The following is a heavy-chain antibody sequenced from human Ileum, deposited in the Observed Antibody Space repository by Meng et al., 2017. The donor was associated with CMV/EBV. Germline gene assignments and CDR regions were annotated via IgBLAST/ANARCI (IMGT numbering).Heavy chain of an antibody. CDR2: MYYSGST. V-gene: IGHV4-61*01. CDR1: GGSVSSGSYY. Sequence: SETLSLTCTVSGGSVSSGSYYWSWIRQPPGKGLEWIGYMYYSGSTNYNPSLKSRVTISVDKSKNEFSLRLRSVTAADTAVYYCARGRLTFYYDSSGYYLDYWGQGNQVNGSS. D-gene: IGHD3-22*01. J-gene: IGHJ4*01. CDR3: ARGRLTFYYDSSGYYLDY.